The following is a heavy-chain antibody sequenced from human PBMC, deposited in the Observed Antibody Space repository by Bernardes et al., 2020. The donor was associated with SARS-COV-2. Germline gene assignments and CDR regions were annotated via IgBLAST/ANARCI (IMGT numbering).Heavy chain of an antibody. J-gene: IGHJ6*03. D-gene: IGHD2-8*01. CDR1: GGSFSGYY. Sequence: ETLSLTCAVYGGSFSGYYWSWIRQPPGKGLEWIGEINHSGSTNYNPSLKSRVTISVDTSKNQFSLKLSSVTAADTAVYYCARGHCTNGVCYRGLLYMDVWGKGTTVTVSS. CDR3: ARGHCTNGVCYRGLLYMDV. V-gene: IGHV4-34*01. CDR2: INHSGST.